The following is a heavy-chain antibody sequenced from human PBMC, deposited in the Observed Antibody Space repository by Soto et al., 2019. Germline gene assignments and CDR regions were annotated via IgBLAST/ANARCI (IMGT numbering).Heavy chain of an antibody. CDR3: ARVGAASRNYYYYGVDV. CDR1: GDSMNSYY. CDR2: IYYSGST. Sequence: SETLSLTCTVSGDSMNSYYWSWIRQSPGKGLEWVGYIYYSGSTHYNPSLKSRVTISLDTSKKQFSLRLTSVTAADTAIYYCARVGAASRNYYYYGVDVWGQGTTVTVSS. J-gene: IGHJ6*02. D-gene: IGHD3-16*01. V-gene: IGHV4-59*01.